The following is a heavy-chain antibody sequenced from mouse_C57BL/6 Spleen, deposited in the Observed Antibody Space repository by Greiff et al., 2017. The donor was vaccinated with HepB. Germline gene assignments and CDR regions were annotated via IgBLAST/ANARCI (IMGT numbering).Heavy chain of an antibody. CDR2: INPNNGGT. CDR1: GYTFTDYH. J-gene: IGHJ3*01. D-gene: IGHD2-5*01. Sequence: EVQLQQSGPELVKPGASVKMSCKASGYTFTDYHMHWVKQSHGKSLEWIGYINPNNGGTSYNQKFKGKATLTVNKSSSTAYMELRSLTSEDAAVYYCARSEASYYSNYAWFAYWGQGTLVTVSA. CDR3: ARSEASYYSNYAWFAY. V-gene: IGHV1-22*01.